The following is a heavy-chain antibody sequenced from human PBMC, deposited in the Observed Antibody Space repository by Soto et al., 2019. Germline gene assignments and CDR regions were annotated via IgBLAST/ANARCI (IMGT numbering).Heavy chain of an antibody. D-gene: IGHD1-1*01. CDR3: AKDIDNGFNFDY. CDR2: ISGSGGST. CDR1: GFTFSSYA. V-gene: IGHV3-23*01. J-gene: IGHJ4*02. Sequence: EVQLLESGGGLVQPGGSLRLSCAATGFTFSSYAMSWVRLAPGKGLEWVSAISGSGGSTYYADSVKGRFTISRDNSKNTLYLQMNSLRAEDMAVYYCAKDIDNGFNFDYWGQGTLVTVSS.